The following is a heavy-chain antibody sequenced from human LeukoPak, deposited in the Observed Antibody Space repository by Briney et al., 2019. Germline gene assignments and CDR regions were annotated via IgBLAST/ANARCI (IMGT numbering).Heavy chain of an antibody. CDR3: AKFPKWNYFDY. D-gene: IGHD1-26*01. CDR1: GFTFSSYA. V-gene: IGHV3-23*01. Sequence: PGGSLRLSCAASGFTFSSYAMSWVRQAPGKGLEWVSSMSGSGVTTYYADSVKGRFTISGDNSKNTLYLQMNSLRAEDTAVYYCAKFPKWNYFDYWGQGTLVTVSS. CDR2: MSGSGVTT. J-gene: IGHJ4*02.